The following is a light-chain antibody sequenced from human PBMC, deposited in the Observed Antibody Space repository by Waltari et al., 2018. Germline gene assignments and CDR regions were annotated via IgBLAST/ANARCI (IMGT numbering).Light chain of an antibody. V-gene: IGKV3-11*01. CDR1: QSVSSY. CDR2: DAS. CDR3: QQRSNWPLT. J-gene: IGKJ4*01. Sequence: EIVLTQSTATPSLSPGERANLSCRASQSVSSYLAWYQQKPGQAPRLLIYDASNRATGIPARFSGSGSGTDFTLTISSLEPEDFAVYYCQQRSNWPLTFGGGTKVEIK.